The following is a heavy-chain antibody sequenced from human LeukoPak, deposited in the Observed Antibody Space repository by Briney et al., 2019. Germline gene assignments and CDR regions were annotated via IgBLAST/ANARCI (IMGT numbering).Heavy chain of an antibody. CDR1: GGTFSSYA. D-gene: IGHD6-19*01. V-gene: IGHV1-69*05. CDR3: ARDHSRGSGWYEPDYFDY. Sequence: VKVSCKASGGTFSSYAISWVRQAPGQGLEWMGRIIPIFGTANYAQKFQGRVTITTDESTSTAYTELSSLRSEDTAVYYCARDHSRGSGWYEPDYFDYWGQGTLVTVSS. CDR2: IIPIFGTA. J-gene: IGHJ4*02.